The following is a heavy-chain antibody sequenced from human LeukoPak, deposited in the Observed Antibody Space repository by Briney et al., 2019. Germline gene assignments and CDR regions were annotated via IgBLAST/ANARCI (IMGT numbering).Heavy chain of an antibody. CDR3: VKARTGSGSSAFDP. D-gene: IGHD3-10*01. Sequence: GGSLRLSCSASGFTFSSYAMHWVRQAPGKGLEYASAISSNGGSTYYADSVKGRFTISRDNSKNTLYLQMSSLRAEDTAVYYCVKARTGSGSSAFDPWGQGTLVTVSS. J-gene: IGHJ5*02. V-gene: IGHV3-64D*06. CDR2: ISSNGGST. CDR1: GFTFSSYA.